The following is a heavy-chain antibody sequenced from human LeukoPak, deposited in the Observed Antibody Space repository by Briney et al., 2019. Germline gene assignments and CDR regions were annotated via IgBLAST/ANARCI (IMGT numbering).Heavy chain of an antibody. CDR1: GFTFSPYS. V-gene: IGHV3-21*01. CDR3: ARDMWGRSLWSGNLGGHSFDY. CDR2: ISSSSSYI. J-gene: IGHJ4*02. D-gene: IGHD3-16*01. Sequence: PGGSLRLSCAASGFTFSPYSMNWVRQAPGKGLQWVSFISSSSSYIYYADSVKGRFTISRDNAKNSLFLQMNSLRAEDTAVYYCARDMWGRSLWSGNLGGHSFDYWGRGTLGTVSS.